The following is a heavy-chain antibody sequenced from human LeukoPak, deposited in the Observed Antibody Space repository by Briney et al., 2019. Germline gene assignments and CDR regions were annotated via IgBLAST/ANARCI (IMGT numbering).Heavy chain of an antibody. Sequence: GGSLRLSCAASGFTFSSYEMNWVRQAPGKGLEWVSAVSRSGDDTYYADSVRGRFTVSRDNSRNTLYLHMSSLRAEDTAVYYCAKEEGTNCGGDCYYYMDVWGKGTTVTVSS. D-gene: IGHD2-21*01. CDR1: GFTFSSYE. CDR3: AKEEGTNCGGDCYYYMDV. V-gene: IGHV3-23*01. J-gene: IGHJ6*03. CDR2: VSRSGDDT.